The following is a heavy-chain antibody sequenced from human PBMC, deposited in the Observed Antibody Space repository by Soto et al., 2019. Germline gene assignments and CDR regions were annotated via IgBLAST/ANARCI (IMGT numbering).Heavy chain of an antibody. V-gene: IGHV1-69*04. CDR3: ARGDCGYRYACDS. Sequence: QVQLVQSGAEVKKPGSSVKVSCKASGGFFSSYSISWVRQAPEQGLEWMGRIIQMAGLADYAQRFQGRVTMTAEKSTSTAYMELTSLPSEDKGIYYCARGDCGYRYACDSWGQGTMVTVSS. CDR2: IIQMAGLA. J-gene: IGHJ3*02. D-gene: IGHD5-12*01. CDR1: GGFFSSYS.